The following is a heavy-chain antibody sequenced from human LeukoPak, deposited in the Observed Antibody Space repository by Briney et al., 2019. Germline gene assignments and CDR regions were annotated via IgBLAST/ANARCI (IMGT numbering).Heavy chain of an antibody. V-gene: IGHV3-23*01. J-gene: IGHJ4*02. D-gene: IGHD2-15*01. CDR1: GFTFSSYA. CDR2: ITGGGKT. Sequence: PGGSLRLSCAASGFTFSSYAMSWVRQAPGKGLEWVSVITGGGKTYYADSVKGRFTVSRDTSQNTVYLQMSSLRAEDTAVYYCAREKWSHFESWGQGTVVTVSS. CDR3: AREKWSHFES.